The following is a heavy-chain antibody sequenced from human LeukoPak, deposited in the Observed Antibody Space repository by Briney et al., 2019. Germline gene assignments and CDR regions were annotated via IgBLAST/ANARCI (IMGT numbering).Heavy chain of an antibody. CDR1: GGTFSSYA. CDR3: ARESLEGVKYYYGMDV. CDR2: IIPIFGTA. V-gene: IGHV1-69*05. Sequence: SVKVSCKASGGTFSSYAISWVRQAPGQGLEWMGGIIPIFGTANYAQKFQGRVTMTKDTSTSTASMELRSLTSDDTAVYYCARESLEGVKYYYGMDVWGQGTTVTVPS. D-gene: IGHD2-8*01. J-gene: IGHJ6*02.